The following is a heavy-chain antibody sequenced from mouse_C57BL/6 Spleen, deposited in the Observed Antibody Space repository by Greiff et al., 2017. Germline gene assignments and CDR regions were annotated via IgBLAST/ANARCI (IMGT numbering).Heavy chain of an antibody. V-gene: IGHV1-69*01. CDR2: IDPSDSYT. Sequence: QVQLQQPGAELVMPGASVKLSCKASGYTFTSYWMHWVKQRPGQGLEWIGEIDPSDSYTNYNQKFKGKSTLTVDKSSSTAYMQLSRLTSEDSAVYYCAREDYDVLAYWGQGTLVTVSA. CDR3: AREDYDVLAY. CDR1: GYTFTSYW. J-gene: IGHJ3*01. D-gene: IGHD2-3*01.